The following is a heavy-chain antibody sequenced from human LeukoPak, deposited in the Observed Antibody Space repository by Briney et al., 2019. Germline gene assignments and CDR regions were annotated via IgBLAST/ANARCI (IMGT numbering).Heavy chain of an antibody. Sequence: SETLSLTCTVSGGSISSSGYYWAWIRQPPGRGLEWIGRIYTSGSTTYNPSLKSRVTISVDTSKNQFSLNLSSVTAADTAVYYCARGAGWYHAFHIWGQGTMVTVSS. CDR2: IYTSGST. CDR3: ARGAGWYHAFHI. CDR1: GGSISSSGYY. D-gene: IGHD6-19*01. J-gene: IGHJ3*02. V-gene: IGHV4-39*07.